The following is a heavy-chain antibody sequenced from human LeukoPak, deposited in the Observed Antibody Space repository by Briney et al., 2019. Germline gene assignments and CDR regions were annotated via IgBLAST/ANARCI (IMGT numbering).Heavy chain of an antibody. D-gene: IGHD7-27*01. Sequence: ASVKVSRKASGYTSTSYDFNWVRQATGQRPEWMGWMSPNSGDTGYAQKFQDRVTMTRNTSISTAYMELSSLRSDDTAVYYCARGPPNWGYDYWGPGTLVTVSS. CDR3: ARGPPNWGYDY. CDR1: GYTSTSYD. V-gene: IGHV1-8*01. J-gene: IGHJ4*02. CDR2: MSPNSGDT.